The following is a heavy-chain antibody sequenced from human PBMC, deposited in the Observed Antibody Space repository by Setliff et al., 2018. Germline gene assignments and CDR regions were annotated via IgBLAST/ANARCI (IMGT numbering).Heavy chain of an antibody. Sequence: SETLSLTCAVYGGSFSGYYWSWIRQPPGKGLEWIGEINHSGSTNYNPSLKSRVTISVDTSKNQFSLKLSSVTAADTAVYYCARGPSSGSYYYGMDVWGQGTTVTVSS. CDR3: ARGPSSGSYYYGMDV. J-gene: IGHJ6*02. CDR1: GGSFSGYY. V-gene: IGHV4-34*01. D-gene: IGHD1-26*01. CDR2: INHSGST.